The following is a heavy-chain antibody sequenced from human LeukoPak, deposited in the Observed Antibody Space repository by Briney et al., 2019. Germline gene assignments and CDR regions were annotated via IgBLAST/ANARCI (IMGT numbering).Heavy chain of an antibody. V-gene: IGHV1-18*01. D-gene: IGHD3-10*01. CDR1: GYTFTSYG. Sequence: GASVKVSCKASGYTFTSYGISWVRQAPGQGLEWMGWISAYNGNTNYAQKLQGRVTMTTDTSTSTAYMELRSLRSDDTAVYYCAREGAKYYYGSGSHYWFDPWGQGTLVTVSS. J-gene: IGHJ5*02. CDR3: AREGAKYYYGSGSHYWFDP. CDR2: ISAYNGNT.